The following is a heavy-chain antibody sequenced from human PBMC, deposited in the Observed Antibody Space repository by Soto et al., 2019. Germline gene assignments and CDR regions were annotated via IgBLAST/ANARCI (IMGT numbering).Heavy chain of an antibody. J-gene: IGHJ4*02. Sequence: GGSLRLSCAASGFTFSSYAMSWVRQTPGKGLEWVSAISGSGGSTYYADSVKGRFTISRDNSKNTLYLQMNSLRAEDTAVYYCAKCRGNHLPLCIAAASFIWGQGTLVTVSS. CDR1: GFTFSSYA. V-gene: IGHV3-23*01. CDR2: ISGSGGST. D-gene: IGHD6-13*01. CDR3: AKCRGNHLPLCIAAASFI.